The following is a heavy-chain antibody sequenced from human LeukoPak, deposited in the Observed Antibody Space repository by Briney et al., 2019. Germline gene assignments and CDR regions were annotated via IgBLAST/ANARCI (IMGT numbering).Heavy chain of an antibody. Sequence: GGSLRLSCAASGFTFSTYWMSWVRQTPGKGLEWVANINQYGSEKYYVDSVKGRFTTSRDNANNSLYLQMNSLRVEDTAVYYCARGYDTLTGWLDHWGQGTLVTVPS. V-gene: IGHV3-7*04. CDR2: INQYGSEK. CDR3: ARGYDTLTGWLDH. J-gene: IGHJ5*02. D-gene: IGHD3-9*01. CDR1: GFTFSTYW.